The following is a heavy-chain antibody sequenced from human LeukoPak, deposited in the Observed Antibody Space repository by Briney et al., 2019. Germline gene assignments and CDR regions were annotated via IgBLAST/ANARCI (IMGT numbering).Heavy chain of an antibody. V-gene: IGHV4-59*10. CDR1: GGSFSGYY. J-gene: IGHJ4*02. Sequence: SETLSLTCAVYGGSFSGYYWSWIRQPAGKGLEWIGRIYTSGSTNYNPSLKSRVTMSVDTSKNQFSLKLSSVTAADTAVYYCARALGRFHYYFDYWGQGTLVTVSS. CDR2: IYTSGST. CDR3: ARALGRFHYYFDY. D-gene: IGHD3-10*01.